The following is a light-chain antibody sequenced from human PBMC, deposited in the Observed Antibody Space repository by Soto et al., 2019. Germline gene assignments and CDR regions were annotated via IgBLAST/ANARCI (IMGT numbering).Light chain of an antibody. Sequence: QSVLTQPASVSGPPGQSITISCTGTSSDVGGYKYVSWYQQHPGKAPKLMIYEVSNRPSGVSNRFSGSKSGNTAPLTISGLHAEDEADYYCSSYTSSSPCVFWTATKVTVL. J-gene: IGLJ1*01. V-gene: IGLV2-14*01. CDR2: EVS. CDR1: SSDVGGYKY. CDR3: SSYTSSSPCV.